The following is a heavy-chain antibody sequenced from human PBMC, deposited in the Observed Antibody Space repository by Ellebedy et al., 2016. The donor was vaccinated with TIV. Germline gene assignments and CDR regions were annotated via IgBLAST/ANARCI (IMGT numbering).Heavy chain of an antibody. Sequence: SETLSLTCAVYGGSFSNYYWSWIRQPPGKGLEWIGEINHSGTTNYNPSLKSRVTISVDTSKNQFSLKLSSVTAADTAVYYCARAGGSSSWYVDWGQGTLVTVSS. V-gene: IGHV4-34*01. CDR2: INHSGTT. CDR1: GGSFSNYY. CDR3: ARAGGSSSWYVD. J-gene: IGHJ4*02. D-gene: IGHD6-13*01.